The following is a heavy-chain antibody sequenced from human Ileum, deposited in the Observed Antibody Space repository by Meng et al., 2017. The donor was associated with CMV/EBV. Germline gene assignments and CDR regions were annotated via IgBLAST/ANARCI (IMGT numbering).Heavy chain of an antibody. J-gene: IGHJ6*02. CDR3: ARDHTSYGMDV. CDR1: GGSISSSSYY. V-gene: IGHV4-39*07. CDR2: IYYSGST. Sequence: SETLSLTCTVSGGSISSSSYYWGWIRQPPGKGLEWIGSIYYSGSTYYNPSLKSRVTISVDTSKNQFSLKLSSVTAADTAVYYCARDHTSYGMDVWGQGTTVTVSS.